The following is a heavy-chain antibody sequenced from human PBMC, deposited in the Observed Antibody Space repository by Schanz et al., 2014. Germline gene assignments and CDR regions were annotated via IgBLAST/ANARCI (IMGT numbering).Heavy chain of an antibody. D-gene: IGHD3-10*01. CDR3: ARDQYYFGSGNPFDI. CDR2: MWNDGIKT. Sequence: DLVESGGGVVQPGRSLTLSCAVSTSLFSRSVIHWVRQAPGKGLEWVAVMWNDGIKTHYADSGKGRFTISRDTSKNTLYLLLNSLRAEDTAVYYCARDQYYFGSGNPFDIWGQGTMVTVSS. CDR1: TSLFSRSV. J-gene: IGHJ3*02. V-gene: IGHV3-33*08.